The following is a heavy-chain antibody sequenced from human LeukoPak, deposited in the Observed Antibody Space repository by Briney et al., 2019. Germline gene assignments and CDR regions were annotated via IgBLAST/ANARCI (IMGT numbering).Heavy chain of an antibody. J-gene: IGHJ4*02. Sequence: SETLSLTCAVYGGSFSGYYWSWIRQPPGKGLEWIGEINHSGSTNYNPSLKSRVSISVDTSKNQLSLKLSSVTAADTAVYYCARGFDYYGSGRYYNPKSSFDYWGQGTLVTVSS. D-gene: IGHD3-10*01. V-gene: IGHV4-34*01. CDR2: INHSGST. CDR3: ARGFDYYGSGRYYNPKSSFDY. CDR1: GGSFSGYY.